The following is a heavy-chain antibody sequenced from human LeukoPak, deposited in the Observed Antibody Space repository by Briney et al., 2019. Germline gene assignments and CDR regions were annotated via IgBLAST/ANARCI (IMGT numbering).Heavy chain of an antibody. V-gene: IGHV3-30-3*01. CDR3: ARVSAAGFYYYYGMDV. CDR1: GFTFSSYA. CDR2: ISYDGSNK. D-gene: IGHD6-13*01. Sequence: GGSLRLSCAASGFTFSSYAMHWVRQAPGKGLEWVAVISYDGSNKYYADSVKGRFTISRDNSKNTLYLQMNSLRAEDTAVYYCARVSAAGFYYYYGMDVWGQGTTVTVSS. J-gene: IGHJ6*02.